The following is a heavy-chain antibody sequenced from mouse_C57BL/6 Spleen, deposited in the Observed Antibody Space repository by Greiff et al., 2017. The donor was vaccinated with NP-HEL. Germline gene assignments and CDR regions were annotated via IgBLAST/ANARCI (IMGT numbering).Heavy chain of an antibody. CDR1: GFTFSSYA. Sequence: EVKLMESGGGLVKPGGSLKLSCAASGFTFSSYAMSWVRQTPEKRLEWVATISDGGSYTYYPDNVKGRFTISRDNAKNNLYLQMSHLKSEDTAMYYCARDIYDGYYWYFDVWGTGTTVTVSS. V-gene: IGHV5-4*01. CDR2: ISDGGSYT. J-gene: IGHJ1*03. D-gene: IGHD2-3*01. CDR3: ARDIYDGYYWYFDV.